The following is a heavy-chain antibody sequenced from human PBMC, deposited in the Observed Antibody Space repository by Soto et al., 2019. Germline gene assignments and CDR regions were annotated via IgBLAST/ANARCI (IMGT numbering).Heavy chain of an antibody. D-gene: IGHD5-18*01. CDR2: IYYSGST. J-gene: IGHJ4*02. CDR3: ATMGTPATGLYYFDY. CDR1: GGSISSYY. V-gene: IGHV4-59*08. Sequence: PSETLSLTCTVSGGSISSYYWSWIRQPPGKGLEWIGYIYYSGSTYYNPSLKSRVTISVDRSKNQFSLNLSFVTAADTAVYYCATMGTPATGLYYFDYWGQGTLVTVSS.